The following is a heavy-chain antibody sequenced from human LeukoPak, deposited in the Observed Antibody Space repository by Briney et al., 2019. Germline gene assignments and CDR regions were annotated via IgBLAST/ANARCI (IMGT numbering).Heavy chain of an antibody. CDR3: ARAYDSSGYWPEYFHH. V-gene: IGHV3-23*01. J-gene: IGHJ1*01. CDR2: ISGSGGAT. Sequence: GGSLRLSCAASGFTFSSSAMSWVRQAPGRGLEWVSTISGSGGATYYADSVNGRFTISRHNSKNTLFLQMNSLRTEDTAVYYCARAYDSSGYWPEYFHHWGQGTLVTVSS. D-gene: IGHD3-22*01. CDR1: GFTFSSSA.